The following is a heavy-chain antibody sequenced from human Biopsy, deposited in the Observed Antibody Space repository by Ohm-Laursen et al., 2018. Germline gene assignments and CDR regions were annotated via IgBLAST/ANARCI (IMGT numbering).Heavy chain of an antibody. CDR3: TRAEAGSGSLLYFDY. V-gene: IGHV3-74*01. CDR2: INTDGSST. D-gene: IGHD3-10*01. Sequence: LRLSCTASEFIFSRFWMYWVRQAPGKGLVWVSRINTDGSSTNYADAVKGRFTISRDNAKNTVFLQMNSLRAEDTAVYYCTRAEAGSGSLLYFDYWGQGTLVTVSS. CDR1: EFIFSRFW. J-gene: IGHJ4*02.